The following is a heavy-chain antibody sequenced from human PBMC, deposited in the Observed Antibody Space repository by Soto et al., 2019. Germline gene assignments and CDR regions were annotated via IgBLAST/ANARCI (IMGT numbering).Heavy chain of an antibody. V-gene: IGHV3-11*06. CDR3: ARPPNYYDSSGYYGY. Sequence: GGSLRLSCAASGFTFSDYYMSWIRQAPGKGLEWVSYISSSSSYIYYADSVKGRFTISRDNAKNSLYLQMNSLRAEDTAVYYCARPPNYYDSSGYYGYWGQGTLVTVSS. D-gene: IGHD3-22*01. J-gene: IGHJ4*02. CDR1: GFTFSDYY. CDR2: ISSSSSYI.